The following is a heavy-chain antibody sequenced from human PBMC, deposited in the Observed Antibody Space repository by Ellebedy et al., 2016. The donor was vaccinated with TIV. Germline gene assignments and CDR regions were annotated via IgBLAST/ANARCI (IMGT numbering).Heavy chain of an antibody. CDR3: ARDMVQGMVARYLWFDY. D-gene: IGHD1-26*01. V-gene: IGHV1-18*04. J-gene: IGHJ4*02. Sequence: ASVKVSCKASGYTLRSYSMSWVRQAPGQGLEWMGWISAYTGDTNYAQNFQGRVTMTTDTSTNTAYMELRGLRSDDTAIYYCARDMVQGMVARYLWFDYWGQGTLVTVSS. CDR2: ISAYTGDT. CDR1: GYTLRSYS.